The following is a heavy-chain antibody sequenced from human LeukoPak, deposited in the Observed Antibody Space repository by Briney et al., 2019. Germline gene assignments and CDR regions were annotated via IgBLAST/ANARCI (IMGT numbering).Heavy chain of an antibody. D-gene: IGHD6-19*01. CDR3: TRDGAVAGD. J-gene: IGHJ4*02. CDR2: ISSSSSVI. CDR1: GFTFSIYS. V-gene: IGHV3-48*04. Sequence: GGSLRLSCAASGFTFSIYSMNWVRQAPGKGLEWLSYISSSSSVIYYAGSVKGRFTISRDDAKNSLYLQMNSLRAEDTAVHYCTRDGAVAGDWGQGTLVTVSS.